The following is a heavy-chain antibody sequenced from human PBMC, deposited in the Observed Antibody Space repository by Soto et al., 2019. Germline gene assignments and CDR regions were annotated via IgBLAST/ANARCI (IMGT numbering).Heavy chain of an antibody. Sequence: GGSLRLSCAASGFTFSSYSMNWVRQAPGKGLEWVSSISSSSSYIYYADSVKGRFTISRDNAKNSLYLQMNILRAEDTAVYYCARDQLTGDNYYYYYGMDVWGQGTTVTVSS. D-gene: IGHD7-27*01. J-gene: IGHJ6*02. CDR1: GFTFSSYS. CDR2: ISSSSSYI. CDR3: ARDQLTGDNYYYYYGMDV. V-gene: IGHV3-21*01.